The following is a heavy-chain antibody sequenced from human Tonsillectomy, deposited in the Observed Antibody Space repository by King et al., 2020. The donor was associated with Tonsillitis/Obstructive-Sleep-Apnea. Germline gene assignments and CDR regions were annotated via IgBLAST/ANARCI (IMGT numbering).Heavy chain of an antibody. CDR2: IWYDGSNK. J-gene: IGHJ4*02. Sequence: VQLVESGGGVVQPGRSLRRSCAAAGFTFSSSGMHWVRQAPGKGLEWVAVIWYDGSNKYYAESVKGRFTISSDNSKNTLYLQMNSLRAEDTAVYYCARLGYCSSTSCYGFDYWGQGTLVTVSS. V-gene: IGHV3-33*01. CDR1: GFTFSSSG. D-gene: IGHD2-2*01. CDR3: ARLGYCSSTSCYGFDY.